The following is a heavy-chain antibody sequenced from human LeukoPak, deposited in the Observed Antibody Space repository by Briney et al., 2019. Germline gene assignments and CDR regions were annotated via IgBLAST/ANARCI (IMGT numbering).Heavy chain of an antibody. CDR3: AKDYSSCWFEGALCAFYI. CDR1: GFTVSSNY. CDR2: IYSGGST. D-gene: IGHD6-19*01. Sequence: GGSLRLSCAASGFTVSSNYMSWVRQAPGKELEWVSVIYSGGSTYYADSVKGRFTISRDNAKNSLYLQMNSLRAEDTAFYYCAKDYSSCWFEGALCAFYIWGQGTMVTVSS. V-gene: IGHV3-53*05. J-gene: IGHJ3*02.